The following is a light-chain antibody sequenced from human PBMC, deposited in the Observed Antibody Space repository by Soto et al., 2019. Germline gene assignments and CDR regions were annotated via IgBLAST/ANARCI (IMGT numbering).Light chain of an antibody. J-gene: IGLJ1*01. CDR1: SSDVGGHDS. V-gene: IGLV2-14*01. Sequence: QSALTQPASGSGSPGQSITISCTGTSSDVGGHDSVSWYQQHPGKAPKLIIYDVSNRPSGVSNRFSGSKSGDTASLTISGLHTEDEADYYCISYTSRSTLYVFGIGTKLTVL. CDR2: DVS. CDR3: ISYTSRSTLYV.